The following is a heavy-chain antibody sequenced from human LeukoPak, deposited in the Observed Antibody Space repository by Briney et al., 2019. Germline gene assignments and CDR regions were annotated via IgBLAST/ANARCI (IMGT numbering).Heavy chain of an antibody. CDR3: ARSITGKTNWFDP. D-gene: IGHD1-20*01. CDR2: IKQAGSEK. V-gene: IGHV3-7*05. J-gene: IGHJ5*02. Sequence: PGGSLRLSCAGSGLTLSSYWMSWVRQAPGPGPEWVANIKQAGSEKYYVDSVKGRFTISRDNAKNSLYLQMNSLRAEDTAMYYCARSITGKTNWFDPWGQGTLVTVSS. CDR1: GLTLSSYW.